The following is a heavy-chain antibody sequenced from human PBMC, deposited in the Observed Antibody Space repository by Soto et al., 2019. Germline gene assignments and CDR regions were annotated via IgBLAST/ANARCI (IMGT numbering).Heavy chain of an antibody. J-gene: IGHJ5*02. V-gene: IGHV4-39*01. D-gene: IGHD4-17*01. CDR1: GGSISSSSYY. CDR2: IYYSGST. CDR3: ARQFYGGNVNWFDP. Sequence: PSETLSLTCTVSGGSISSSSYYWGWIRQPPGKGLEWIGSIYYSGSTYYNPSLKSRVTISVNTSKNQFSLKLSSVTAADTAVYYCARQFYGGNVNWFDPWGQGTLVTVSS.